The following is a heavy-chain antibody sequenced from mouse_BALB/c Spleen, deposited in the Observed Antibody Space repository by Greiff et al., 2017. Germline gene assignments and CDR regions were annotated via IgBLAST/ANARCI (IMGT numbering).Heavy chain of an antibody. CDR3: ARYTTATGFAY. D-gene: IGHD1-2*01. V-gene: IGHV1-54*01. J-gene: IGHJ3*01. CDR1: GYAFTNYL. CDR2: INPGSGGT. Sequence: VQRVESGAELVRPGTSVKVSCKASGYAFTNYLIEWVKQRPGQGLEWIGVINPGSGGTNYNEKFKGKATLTADKSSSTAYMQLSSLTSDDSAVYFCARYTTATGFAYWGQGTLVTVSA.